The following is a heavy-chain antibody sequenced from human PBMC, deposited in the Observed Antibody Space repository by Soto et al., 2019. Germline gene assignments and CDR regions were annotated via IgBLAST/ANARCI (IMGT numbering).Heavy chain of an antibody. J-gene: IGHJ3*02. CDR1: GFTFSSYS. V-gene: IGHV3-21*01. CDR2: ISSSSSYI. D-gene: IGHD2-21*02. CDR3: ASLAYCGGDCYSVGAFDI. Sequence: EVQLVESGGGLVKPGGSLRLSCAASGFTFSSYSMNWVRQAPGKGLEWVSSISSSSSYIYYADSVKGRFTISRDNAKNSLYLQMNSLKAEDTAVYYCASLAYCGGDCYSVGAFDIWVQGTMVTVSS.